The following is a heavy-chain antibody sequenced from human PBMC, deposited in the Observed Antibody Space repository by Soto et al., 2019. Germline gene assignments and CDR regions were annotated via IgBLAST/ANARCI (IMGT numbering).Heavy chain of an antibody. D-gene: IGHD2-15*01. V-gene: IGHV3-30*04. J-gene: IGHJ3*02. CDR3: ARXXECAXXXXYRAFDI. CDR1: GFTFSSYA. Sequence: QVQLVESGGGVILPGGSLRLSCAASGFTFSSYAMHWVRQAPGTXPEWVGPTSSDGTDNVYADSVSGRFTISRDNSKNTLYLQMNRLRSEDAAVYYCARXXECAXXXXYRAFDIWGQGTMVTVSS. CDR2: TSSDGTDN.